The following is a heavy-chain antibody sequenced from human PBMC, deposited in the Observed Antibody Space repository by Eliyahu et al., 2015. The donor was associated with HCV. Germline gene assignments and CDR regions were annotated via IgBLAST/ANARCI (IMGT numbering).Heavy chain of an antibody. V-gene: IGHV4-39*01. Sequence: QLQLQESGPGLVKPSETLSLTCTVSGGSISSISYYWGWIRXPPGKGLEWIGSIXFRGSTFHNPSLKSRVTISVDTSKNQFSLKLSSVTAADTAVYYCARHSGSGDDHGVYWGQGTLVTVSS. CDR2: IXFRGST. J-gene: IGHJ4*02. CDR3: ARHSGSGDDHGVY. CDR1: GGSISSISYY. D-gene: IGHD1-14*01.